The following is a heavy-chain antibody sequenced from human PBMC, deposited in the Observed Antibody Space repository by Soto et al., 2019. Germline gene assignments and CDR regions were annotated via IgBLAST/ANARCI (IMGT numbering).Heavy chain of an antibody. CDR3: ATQTISYTWDV. D-gene: IGHD1-1*01. Sequence: QVQLQESGPGLVKPSGTLSLSCAVSGGSITNTKWWTWVRQAPGKGLEWIGEISRREGSTYNPSLKGRISMSLEPSNNQFSLRLSSVTAADTAVYYCATQTISYTWDVWGQGTTVTVS. CDR1: GGSITNTKW. V-gene: IGHV4-4*02. CDR2: ISRREGS. J-gene: IGHJ6*02.